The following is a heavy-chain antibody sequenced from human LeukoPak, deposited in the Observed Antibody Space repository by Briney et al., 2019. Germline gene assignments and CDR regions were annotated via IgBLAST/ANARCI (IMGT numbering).Heavy chain of an antibody. CDR2: IKQDGSEK. V-gene: IGHV3-7*03. Sequence: GGSLRLSCAASGFTFSSYAMSWVRQAPGKGLEWVANIKQDGSEKYYVDSVKGRFTISRDNAKNSLYLQMNSLRAEDTAVYYCARDRRGFAGDYWGQGTLVTVSS. CDR3: ARDRRGFAGDY. J-gene: IGHJ4*02. CDR1: GFTFSSYA. D-gene: IGHD2-15*01.